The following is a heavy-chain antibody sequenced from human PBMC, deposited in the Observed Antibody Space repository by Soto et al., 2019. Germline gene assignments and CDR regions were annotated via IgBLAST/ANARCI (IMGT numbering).Heavy chain of an antibody. Sequence: EVQLVESGGDLVHPGGSLRLSCAASGFTFSDYWMHWVRQAPGEGLEWLSRIDIHGGSITYAESVKGRFTVSRDNTKSTLYLQMNSLRAEDTAVYYCARRDLADWVLDSWGQGALVTVSS. CDR2: IDIHGGSI. CDR3: ARRDLADWVLDS. CDR1: GFTFSDYW. D-gene: IGHD3-9*01. V-gene: IGHV3-74*01. J-gene: IGHJ5*01.